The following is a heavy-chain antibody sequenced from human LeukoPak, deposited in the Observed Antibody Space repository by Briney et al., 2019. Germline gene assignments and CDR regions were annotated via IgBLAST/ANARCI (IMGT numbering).Heavy chain of an antibody. D-gene: IGHD2-21*01. V-gene: IGHV4-59*01. CDR2: IYYSGST. CDR3: ARSTSHSAPFGY. CDR1: GGSISSYY. J-gene: IGHJ4*02. Sequence: SKTLSLTCTVSGGSISSYYWSWIRQPPGKGLEWIGYIYYSGSTNYNPSLKSRVTISVDTSKNQFSLKLSSVTAADTAVYYCARSTSHSAPFGYWGQGTLVTVSS.